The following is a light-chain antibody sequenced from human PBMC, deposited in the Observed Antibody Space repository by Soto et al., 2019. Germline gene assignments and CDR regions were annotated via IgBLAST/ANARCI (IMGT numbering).Light chain of an antibody. J-gene: IGKJ5*01. CDR1: QNIYSY. CDR3: EQGGSFPIT. V-gene: IGKV1-12*01. Sequence: DIQMTQSPSSLSASVGDRVTITCQASQNIYSYLDWYQQKPGKAPELLIYDASSLQRGVPSRFSGSGSGTDFTLSISSLQPEDFAIYYCEQGGSFPITFGQGTRLEIK. CDR2: DAS.